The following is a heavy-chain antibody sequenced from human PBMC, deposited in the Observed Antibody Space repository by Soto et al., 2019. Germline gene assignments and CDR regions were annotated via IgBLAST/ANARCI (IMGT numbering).Heavy chain of an antibody. CDR1: GYSFTSYC. J-gene: IGHJ3*02. Sequence: GESLKISCKGSGYSFTSYCIGWVRQMPGKGLEWMGIIYPGDSDTRYSPSFQGQVTISADKSISTAYLQWSSLKASDTAMYCCARQLDSSGYYWAIWGQGTMVTVSS. CDR2: IYPGDSDT. V-gene: IGHV5-51*01. D-gene: IGHD3-22*01. CDR3: ARQLDSSGYYWAI.